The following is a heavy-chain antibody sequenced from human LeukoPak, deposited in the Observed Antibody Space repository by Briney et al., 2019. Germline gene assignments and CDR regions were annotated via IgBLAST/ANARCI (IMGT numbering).Heavy chain of an antibody. CDR3: ASAKSDCSSTSCPFDY. D-gene: IGHD2-2*01. CDR1: GFTVSSNY. V-gene: IGHV3-66*02. Sequence: GESLRLSCAASGFTVSSNYMSWVRQAPGKGLEWVSVIYSGGSTYYADSVKGRFTISRDNSKNTLYLQMNSLRAEDTAVYYCASAKSDCSSTSCPFDYWGQGTLVTVSS. CDR2: IYSGGST. J-gene: IGHJ4*02.